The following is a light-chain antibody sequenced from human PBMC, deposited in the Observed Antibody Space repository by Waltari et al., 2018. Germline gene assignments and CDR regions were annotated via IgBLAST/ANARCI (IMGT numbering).Light chain of an antibody. CDR2: EVS. CDR1: SSDVGGYNY. Sequence: QSALTQPASVSGSPGQSLTTSCPGTSSDVGGYNYVAWYQQHPDKAPQLASYEVSHRPPGVSSRFSGSKSGNTASLTISGLRAEDEADYYCSSYTSSSTLVFGGGTKVTVL. CDR3: SSYTSSSTLV. V-gene: IGLV2-14*01. J-gene: IGLJ2*01.